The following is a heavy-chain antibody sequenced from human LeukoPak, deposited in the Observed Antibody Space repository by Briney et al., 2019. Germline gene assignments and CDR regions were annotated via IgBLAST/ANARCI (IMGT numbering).Heavy chain of an antibody. CDR1: GGSISSYY. CDR2: IYYSGSP. CDR3: ARVIGYCSSTSCFGYFDY. Sequence: PSETLSLTCSVSGGSISSYYWSWIRQPPGKGLEWVGYIYYSGSPNYHPSLKSRVTTSVDTSKNQLSLKLSSVTAADTAVYYCARVIGYCSSTSCFGYFDYWGQGTLVTVSS. J-gene: IGHJ4*02. V-gene: IGHV4-59*08. D-gene: IGHD2-2*01.